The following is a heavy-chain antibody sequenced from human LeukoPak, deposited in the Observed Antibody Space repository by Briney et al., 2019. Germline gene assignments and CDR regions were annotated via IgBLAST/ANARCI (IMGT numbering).Heavy chain of an antibody. D-gene: IGHD3-9*01. CDR2: ISAYKGNT. CDR3: ARQSMTGNERGDDAFDI. CDR1: GYTFSTYG. J-gene: IGHJ3*02. Sequence: ASVKVSCKASGYTFSTYGISWVRQAPGQGLEWMGWISAYKGNTYYAQKLQGRVTMTTDTSTSTAYMELRSLRSDDTAVYYCARQSMTGNERGDDAFDIWGQGTMVTVSS. V-gene: IGHV1-18*01.